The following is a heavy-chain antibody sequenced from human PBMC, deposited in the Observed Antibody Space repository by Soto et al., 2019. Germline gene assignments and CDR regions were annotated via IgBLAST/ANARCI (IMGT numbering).Heavy chain of an antibody. CDR2: MNPNSGNT. V-gene: IGHV1-8*01. CDR3: ARGVRTIAARPTYYYYYYMDV. CDR1: GYTFTSYD. D-gene: IGHD6-6*01. J-gene: IGHJ6*03. Sequence: QVQLVQSGAEVKKPAASVKVSCKASGYTFTSYDINWVRQATGQGLEWMGWMNPNSGNTGYAQKFQGRVTMTRNTSISTAYMELSSLRSEDTAVYYCARGVRTIAARPTYYYYYYMDVWGKGTTVTVSS.